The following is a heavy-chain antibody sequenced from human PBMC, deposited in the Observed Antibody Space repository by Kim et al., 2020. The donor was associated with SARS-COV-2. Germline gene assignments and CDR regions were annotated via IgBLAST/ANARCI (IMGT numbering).Heavy chain of an antibody. CDR3: ARAGVVVITGDWFDP. V-gene: IGHV1-18*01. D-gene: IGHD3-22*01. J-gene: IGHJ5*02. Sequence: AQKLQGRVTMTPDTSTSTAYMELRSLGSDDTAVYYCARAGVVVITGDWFDPWGQGTLVTVSS.